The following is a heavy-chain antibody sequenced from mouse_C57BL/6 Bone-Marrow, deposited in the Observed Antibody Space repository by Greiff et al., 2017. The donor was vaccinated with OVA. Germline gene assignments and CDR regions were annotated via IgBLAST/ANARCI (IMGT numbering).Heavy chain of an antibody. V-gene: IGHV1-81*01. CDR3: ARRLLLRSFDY. D-gene: IGHD1-1*01. CDR2: IYPRSGNT. Sequence: QVQLQQSGAELARPGASVKLPCTASGYTFTSYGISWVKQRTGQGLEWIGEIYPRSGNTYYNEKFKGKATLTADKSSSTAYMALRSLTSEDSAVYVCARRLLLRSFDYWGKGTTLTVSS. J-gene: IGHJ2*01. CDR1: GYTFTSYG.